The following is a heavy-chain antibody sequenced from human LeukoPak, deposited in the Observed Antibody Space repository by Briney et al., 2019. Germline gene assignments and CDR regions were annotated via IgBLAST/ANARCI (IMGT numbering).Heavy chain of an antibody. D-gene: IGHD6-19*01. V-gene: IGHV3-21*01. Sequence: GGSLRLSCAASGFTFSSYGMNWVRQAPGKGLEWVSSISSSSSYIYYADSVKGRFTVSRDNTENSLYLQMNSLRAEDTAVYYCAKASPPCSSGWSKQGDFWGQGTLVTVSS. CDR3: AKASPPCSSGWSKQGDF. J-gene: IGHJ4*02. CDR1: GFTFSSYG. CDR2: ISSSSSYI.